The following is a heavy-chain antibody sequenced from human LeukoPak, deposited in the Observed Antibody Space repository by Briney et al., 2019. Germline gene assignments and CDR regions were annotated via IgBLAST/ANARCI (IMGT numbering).Heavy chain of an antibody. CDR1: GYTFTSYG. J-gene: IGHJ4*02. Sequence: ASVKVSCKASGYTFTSYGISWVRQAPGQGLEWMGWISAYNGNTNYAQKLQGRVTMTRDTSTSTVYMELSSLRSEDTAVYYCARMGSDYGDYANDYWGQGTLVTVSS. CDR3: ARMGSDYGDYANDY. CDR2: ISAYNGNT. D-gene: IGHD4-17*01. V-gene: IGHV1-18*01.